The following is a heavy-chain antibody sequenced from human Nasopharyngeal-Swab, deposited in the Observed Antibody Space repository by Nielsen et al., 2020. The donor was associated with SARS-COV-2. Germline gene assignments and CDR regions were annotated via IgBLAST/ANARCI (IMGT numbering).Heavy chain of an antibody. V-gene: IGHV4-61*02. CDR2: LYTSGTT. CDR3: ARAILNLGRGDYMDV. D-gene: IGHD1-1*01. J-gene: IGHJ6*03. Sequence: CIRQPPGKGLEWIGRLYTSGTTNYNPSLKSRVTISVDTSKDQFSLKLSSVTAADTAVYYCARAILNLGRGDYMDVWGKGTTVTVSS.